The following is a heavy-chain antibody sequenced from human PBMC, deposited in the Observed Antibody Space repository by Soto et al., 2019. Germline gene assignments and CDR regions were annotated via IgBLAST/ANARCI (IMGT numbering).Heavy chain of an antibody. J-gene: IGHJ5*02. Sequence: GGSLRLSCAASGFTFSSYAMHWVRQAPGKGLEWVAVISYDGSNKYYADSVKGRFTISRDNSKNTLYLQMNSLRAEDTAVYYCAREDGYSSSSWFDPWGQGTLVTVSS. CDR3: AREDGYSSSSWFDP. CDR1: GFTFSSYA. D-gene: IGHD6-6*01. CDR2: ISYDGSNK. V-gene: IGHV3-30-3*01.